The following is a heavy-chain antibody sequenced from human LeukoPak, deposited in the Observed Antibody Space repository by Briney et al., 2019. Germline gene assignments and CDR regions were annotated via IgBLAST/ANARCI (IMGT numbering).Heavy chain of an antibody. D-gene: IGHD3-9*01. CDR2: IYYSGTT. CDR1: GGSISSGDYY. V-gene: IGHV4-30-4*01. CDR3: ARYGHSFDCGWFDP. J-gene: IGHJ5*02. Sequence: SETLSLTCSVAGGSISSGDYYWSWIRQPPGKGLEWIGYIYYSGTTYYNPSLKSRLTISVDTSKNQFSLKLSSVTAADTAVYYCARYGHSFDCGWFDPWGQGTLVTVSS.